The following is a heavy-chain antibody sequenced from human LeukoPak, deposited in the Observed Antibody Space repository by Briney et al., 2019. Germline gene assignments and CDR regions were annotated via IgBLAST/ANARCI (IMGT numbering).Heavy chain of an antibody. Sequence: ASVKVSCKASGYTFTTYNINWVRQAPGQGLEWMGWISGYNGNTNYAQKLQGRVTMTTDTSTSTAYMELRSLRSDDTAVYYCARVLGSGWVYWGQGTLVTVSS. CDR3: ARVLGSGWVY. V-gene: IGHV1-18*01. D-gene: IGHD6-19*01. CDR1: GYTFTTYN. J-gene: IGHJ4*02. CDR2: ISGYNGNT.